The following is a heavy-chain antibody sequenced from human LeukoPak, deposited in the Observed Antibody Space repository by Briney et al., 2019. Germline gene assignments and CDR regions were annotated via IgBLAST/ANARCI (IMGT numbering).Heavy chain of an antibody. J-gene: IGHJ4*02. CDR1: GYTFTGYY. CDR2: INPNSGGT. D-gene: IGHD2-15*01. V-gene: IGHV1-2*06. CDR3: ASIGYCSGGSCYSIYYFDY. Sequence: GASVKVSCKASGYTFTGYYMHWVRQAPGQGLEWMGRINPNSGGTNYAQKFQGRDTMTRDTSIGTAYMELSRLRSDDTAVYYCASIGYCSGGSCYSIYYFDYWGQGTLVTVSS.